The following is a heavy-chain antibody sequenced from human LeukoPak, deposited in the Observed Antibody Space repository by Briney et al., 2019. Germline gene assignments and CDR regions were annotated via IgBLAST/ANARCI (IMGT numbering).Heavy chain of an antibody. CDR3: VREGLECSGSSCQRAAFDY. J-gene: IGHJ4*02. CDR2: IKGDGSST. V-gene: IGHV3-74*01. CDR1: GFTFSSYS. D-gene: IGHD2-2*01. Sequence: GGSLRLSCAASGFTFSSYSMNWVRQAPGKGLVWVARIKGDGSSTRHADSMKGRFTISRDNAKNTLYLQMNSLRDEDTAVYYCVREGLECSGSSCQRAAFDYWGQGTLVTVSS.